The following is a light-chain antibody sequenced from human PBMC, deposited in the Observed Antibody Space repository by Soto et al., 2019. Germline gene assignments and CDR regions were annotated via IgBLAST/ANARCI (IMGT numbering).Light chain of an antibody. J-gene: IGLJ2*01. CDR2: EVS. Sequence: QSALTQPASVSGSPGQSITISCTGSSSDVGGYNPVSWYQQHPGKAPKLMIYEVSNRPSGVSNRFSGSKSGNTASLTISGLQAEDEADYYCSSYTTSTTRIIFGGGTKLTVL. V-gene: IGLV2-14*01. CDR3: SSYTTSTTRII. CDR1: SSDVGGYNP.